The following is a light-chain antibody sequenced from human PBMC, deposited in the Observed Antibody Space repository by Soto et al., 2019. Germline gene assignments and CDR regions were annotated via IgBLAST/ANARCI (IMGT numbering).Light chain of an antibody. CDR2: GAF. J-gene: IGKJ1*01. CDR3: QQYYSYST. CDR1: QSISTQ. V-gene: IGKV1-5*02. Sequence: DTQMTQSPSALSASVGDRVTIICRACQSISTQLAWYQQKPGMAPKLLISGAFSLESGVPSRFSGSGSGTEFALTISSLQPDDFATYYCQQYYSYSTFGQGTTVDIK.